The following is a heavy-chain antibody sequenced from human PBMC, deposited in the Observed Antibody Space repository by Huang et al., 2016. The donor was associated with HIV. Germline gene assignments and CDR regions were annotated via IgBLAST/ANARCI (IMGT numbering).Heavy chain of an antibody. D-gene: IGHD3-22*01. CDR1: GYTFTRYA. J-gene: IGHJ4*02. CDR2: INPNTGNQ. Sequence: QVQLVQSGSELRKPGASVKVSCQASGYTFTRYAMNWVRQAPGQGLEWMGWINPNTGNQTYAQALTGRFVLSLDTSVSTAYLQISSLEAEDTAVYYCARDYYDSRGYDIHAVVDYWGQGTLVTVSS. V-gene: IGHV7-4-1*02. CDR3: ARDYYDSRGYDIHAVVDY.